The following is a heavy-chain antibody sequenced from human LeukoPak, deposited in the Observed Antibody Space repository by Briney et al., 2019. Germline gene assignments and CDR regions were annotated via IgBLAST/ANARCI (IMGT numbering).Heavy chain of an antibody. CDR1: GGSISSYY. J-gene: IGHJ4*02. D-gene: IGHD3-10*01. Sequence: PSETLSLTCTVSGGSISSYYWSWIRQPPGKGLEWIGYIYYSGSTNYNPSLKSRVTISVDTSKNQFSLKLSSVTAADTAVYYCARALYYGSGSYFDYWGQGTLVTVSS. CDR2: IYYSGST. V-gene: IGHV4-59*01. CDR3: ARALYYGSGSYFDY.